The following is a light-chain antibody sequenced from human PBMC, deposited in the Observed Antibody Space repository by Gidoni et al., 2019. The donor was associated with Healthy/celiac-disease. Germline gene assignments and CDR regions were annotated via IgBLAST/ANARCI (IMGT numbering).Light chain of an antibody. J-gene: IGKJ2*01. Sequence: EIVMTQSPATLSVSPGERATLSCRASQSVSSNLAWYQQKPGQDPRLLIYGASTRATGIPARFSGSGSGTEFTLTISSLQPEDFAVYYCQQYNNWPPYTFGQGTKLEIK. CDR1: QSVSSN. V-gene: IGKV3-15*01. CDR3: QQYNNWPPYT. CDR2: GAS.